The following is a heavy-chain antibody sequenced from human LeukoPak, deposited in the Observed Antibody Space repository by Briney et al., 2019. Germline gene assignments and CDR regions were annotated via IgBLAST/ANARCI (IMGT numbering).Heavy chain of an antibody. J-gene: IGHJ4*02. D-gene: IGHD4-17*01. CDR1: GYTFTSYY. Sequence: ASVKVSCKASGYTFTSYYMHWVRQAPGQGLEWMGIINPSGGSTSYAQKFQGRVTMTRDMSTSTIYMELNSLRSEDTAVYYCARAWEAVPGHYGVIDYWGQGTLVTVSS. CDR2: INPSGGST. V-gene: IGHV1-46*01. CDR3: ARAWEAVPGHYGVIDY.